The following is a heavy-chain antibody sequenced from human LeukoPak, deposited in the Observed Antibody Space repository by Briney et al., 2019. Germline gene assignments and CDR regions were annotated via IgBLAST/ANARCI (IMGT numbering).Heavy chain of an antibody. Sequence: GGSLRLSCEASGFTFTMFGMNWVRQAPGKGLEWVANIKQDRSEKYYVDSVKGRFTISRDNAKNSLYLQMNSLRAEDTAVYYCARDLYYYGSGSYYKDWGQGTLVTVSS. V-gene: IGHV3-7*01. D-gene: IGHD3-10*01. CDR1: GFTFTMFG. CDR2: IKQDRSEK. CDR3: ARDLYYYGSGSYYKD. J-gene: IGHJ4*02.